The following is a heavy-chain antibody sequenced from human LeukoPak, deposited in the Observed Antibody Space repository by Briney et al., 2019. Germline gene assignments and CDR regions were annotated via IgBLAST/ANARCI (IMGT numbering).Heavy chain of an antibody. V-gene: IGHV3-53*01. CDR3: ARVYNYGFDY. J-gene: IGHJ4*02. D-gene: IGHD5-18*01. Sequence: GGSLRLSCAAPEFIVSSSHISWVRQAPGKGLEWVSVIYTGGNTYYADSVKGRFTVSRDNPKNTLYLQMNSLRAEDTAVYYCARVYNYGFDYWGPGTLVTVSS. CDR1: EFIVSSSH. CDR2: IYTGGNT.